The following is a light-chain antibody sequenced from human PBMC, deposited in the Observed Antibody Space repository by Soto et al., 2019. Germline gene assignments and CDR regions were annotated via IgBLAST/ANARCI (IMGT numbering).Light chain of an antibody. Sequence: EIVLTQSPGTLSVSPGERVTLSCRASQSANSNYLAWYQQRPGQAPRLLIFGASYRATGIPDRFSGSGSGTDFTLTISRLEPEDFAVYYCQQYSSSPPEFTFGPGTKVDS. CDR1: QSANSNY. CDR3: QQYSSSPPEFT. CDR2: GAS. V-gene: IGKV3-20*01. J-gene: IGKJ3*01.